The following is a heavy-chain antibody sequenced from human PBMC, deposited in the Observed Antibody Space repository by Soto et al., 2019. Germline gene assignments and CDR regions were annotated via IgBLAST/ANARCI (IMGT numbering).Heavy chain of an antibody. Sequence: ASVKVSCKASGYTVTNYAINWVRQAPGHRLEWMGWINSGNANTKYSQKFQGRVTITRDTSASTAYMELTSLTSEDTAVYYCARTPWFGANNWFAPWGKGTLVTVSS. CDR2: INSGNANT. V-gene: IGHV1-3*01. CDR1: GYTVTNYA. CDR3: ARTPWFGANNWFAP. D-gene: IGHD3-10*01. J-gene: IGHJ5*02.